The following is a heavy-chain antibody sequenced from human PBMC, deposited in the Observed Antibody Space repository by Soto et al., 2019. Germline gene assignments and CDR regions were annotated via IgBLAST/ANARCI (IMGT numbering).Heavy chain of an antibody. CDR3: ARGGEFYGLDV. CDR2: KHTSGTT. CDR1: GGSISGYY. J-gene: IGHJ6*02. Sequence: QVQLQESGPGLVKPSETLSLTCTVSGGSISGYYWTWIRQPAGKGLEWIGRKHTSGTTNYNPSLKSRVTMSIDTSTNQFSLNLSSVTAADTAVYYWARGGEFYGLDVWGQGTTVAVSS. D-gene: IGHD3-16*01. V-gene: IGHV4-4*07.